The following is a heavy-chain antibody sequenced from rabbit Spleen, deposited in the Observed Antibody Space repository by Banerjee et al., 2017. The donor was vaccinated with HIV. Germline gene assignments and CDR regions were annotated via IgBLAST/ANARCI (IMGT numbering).Heavy chain of an antibody. CDR1: GFSFGDRDV. D-gene: IGHD6-1*01. J-gene: IGHJ4*01. V-gene: IGHV1S45*01. CDR2: INAATGNP. Sequence: QEQLVESGGGLVQPTGSLTLTCKASGFSFGDRDVMCWVRQAPGKGLEWIACINAATGNPVYATWAKGRFTISRTSSTTVTLRMTSLTAADRAAYFCVREAGYGGYGDANLWGPGTLVTVS. CDR3: VREAGYGGYGDANL.